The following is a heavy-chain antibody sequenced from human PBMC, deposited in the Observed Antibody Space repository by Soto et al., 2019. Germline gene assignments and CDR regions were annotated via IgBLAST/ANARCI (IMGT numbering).Heavy chain of an antibody. J-gene: IGHJ3*02. V-gene: IGHV1-46*01. Sequence: RASVKVSCKASGSTFTSYYMHWVRQAPGQGLEWMGIINPSGGSTSYAQKFQGRVTMTRDTSTSTVYMELSSLRSEDTAVYYCARDGSTYYYDSSGYYSHDAFDIRGQGTMVTVS. CDR2: INPSGGST. CDR3: ARDGSTYYYDSSGYYSHDAFDI. D-gene: IGHD3-22*01. CDR1: GSTFTSYY.